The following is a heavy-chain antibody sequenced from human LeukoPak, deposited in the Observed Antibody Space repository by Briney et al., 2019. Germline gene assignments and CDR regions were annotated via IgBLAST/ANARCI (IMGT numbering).Heavy chain of an antibody. Sequence: SETLSLTCAVYGGSFSGYYWSWTRQPPGKGLEWIGEINHSGSTNYNPSLKSRVTISVDTSKNQFSLKLSSVTAADTAVYYCARGRRFSYYDFWSGYRNYDYWGQGTLVTVSS. J-gene: IGHJ4*02. D-gene: IGHD3-3*01. CDR3: ARGRRFSYYDFWSGYRNYDY. CDR1: GGSFSGYY. V-gene: IGHV4-34*01. CDR2: INHSGST.